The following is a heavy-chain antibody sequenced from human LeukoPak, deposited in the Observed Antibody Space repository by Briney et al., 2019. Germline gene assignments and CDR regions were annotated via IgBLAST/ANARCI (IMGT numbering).Heavy chain of an antibody. D-gene: IGHD3-10*01. CDR3: ARDSGTTGEVKFDP. CDR2: MYSSGS. V-gene: IGHV4-4*07. J-gene: IGHJ5*02. CDR1: GGSISSYY. Sequence: PSETLSLTCTVSGGSISSYYLSWIRQTAGKGLEWIGRMYSSGSNYNPSLKSRVTMSIDTSTNQLSLKLSSVTAADTAVYYCARDSGTTGEVKFDPWGQGTLVTISS.